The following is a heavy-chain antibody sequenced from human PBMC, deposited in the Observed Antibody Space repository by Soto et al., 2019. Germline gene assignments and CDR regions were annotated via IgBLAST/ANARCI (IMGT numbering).Heavy chain of an antibody. J-gene: IGHJ4*02. CDR1: GYPISSSNW. V-gene: IGHV4-28*01. D-gene: IGHD1-26*01. CDR2: VYYNGNT. Sequence: QVHLQESGPGQVKHSDTLSLTCSVSGYPISSSNWWGWIRQPPGRGLEWIGSVYYNGNTYYNSSLKSQVSMSADPSQNHFALRLTSVTAGDTAVYYYSRWVGASMRADYWGQGILVTVSS. CDR3: SRWVGASMRADY.